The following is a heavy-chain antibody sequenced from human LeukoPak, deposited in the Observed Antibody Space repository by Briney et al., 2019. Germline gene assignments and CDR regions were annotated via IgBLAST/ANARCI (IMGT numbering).Heavy chain of an antibody. CDR3: VRDLGYYSDSSGIFFDY. D-gene: IGHD3-22*01. Sequence: ASVKVSCKASGYTFTTFGISWVRQAPGQGLEWMGWISAYNGNKKYPQRLQGRATMTTDTSTSTTYMELRSLRSDDTAIYYCVRDLGYYSDSSGIFFDYWGQGTLVTVSS. CDR1: GYTFTTFG. V-gene: IGHV1-18*01. CDR2: ISAYNGNK. J-gene: IGHJ4*02.